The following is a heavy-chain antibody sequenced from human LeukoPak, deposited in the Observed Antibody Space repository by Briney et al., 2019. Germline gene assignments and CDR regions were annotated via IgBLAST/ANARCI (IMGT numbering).Heavy chain of an antibody. Sequence: SETLSLTCAVYGGSFSGYYWSWIRQPPGKGLEWIGEINHSGSTNYNPSLKSRVTISVDTSKNQFSLKLSSVTAADTAVYYCARASGYYDSSGYHTNYFDYWGQGTLVTVSS. CDR1: GGSFSGYY. J-gene: IGHJ4*02. CDR2: INHSGST. V-gene: IGHV4-34*01. D-gene: IGHD3-22*01. CDR3: ARASGYYDSSGYHTNYFDY.